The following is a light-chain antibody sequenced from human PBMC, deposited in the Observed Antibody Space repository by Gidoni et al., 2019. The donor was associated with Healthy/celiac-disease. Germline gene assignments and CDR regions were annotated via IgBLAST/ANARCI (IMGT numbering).Light chain of an antibody. CDR3: QQHNNWPLT. CDR2: DAS. CDR1: QSVSSY. J-gene: IGKJ3*01. V-gene: IGKV3-11*01. Sequence: PAPLSASPGERATLSCRASQSVSSYLAWYQQKPGQAPRLLIYDASNRDTGIPARFSGSGSGTDFTLTISSLEPEDFAVYYCQQHNNWPLTFGPXTKVDIK.